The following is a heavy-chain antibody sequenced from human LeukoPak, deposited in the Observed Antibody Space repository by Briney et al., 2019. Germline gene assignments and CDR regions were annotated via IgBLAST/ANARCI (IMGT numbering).Heavy chain of an antibody. CDR3: ARTSHESVLYWSDP. J-gene: IGHJ5*02. D-gene: IGHD3-16*01. V-gene: IGHV1-2*02. CDR2: INPNSGGT. Sequence: ASVKVSCKASGYTFTGYYMHWVRQAPGQGLEWMGWINPNSGGTNYAQKFQGRVTMTRDTSISTAYTELSRLRSDDTAMYYCARTSHESVLYWSDPWGQGTLVNVSS. CDR1: GYTFTGYY.